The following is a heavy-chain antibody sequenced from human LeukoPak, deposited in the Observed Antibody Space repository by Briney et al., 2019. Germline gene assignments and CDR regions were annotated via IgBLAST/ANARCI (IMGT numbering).Heavy chain of an antibody. D-gene: IGHD5-18*01. Sequence: PSETLSLTCTVSGGSISSSSYYWGWIRQPPGKGLEWIGSIYYSGSTNYNPSLKSRVTISVDTSKNQFSLKLSSVTAADTAVYYCASRYSEIDYWGQGTLVTVSS. J-gene: IGHJ4*02. CDR1: GGSISSSSYY. V-gene: IGHV4-39*07. CDR3: ASRYSEIDY. CDR2: IYYSGST.